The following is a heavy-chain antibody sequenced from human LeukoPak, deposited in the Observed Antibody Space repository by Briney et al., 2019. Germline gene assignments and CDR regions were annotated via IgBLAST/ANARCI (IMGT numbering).Heavy chain of an antibody. V-gene: IGHV4-34*01. D-gene: IGHD2-15*01. Sequence: SETLSLTCAVYGGSFSGYYWSWIRQPPGKGLEWIGEINHSGSTNYNPSLKSRVTISVDTSKNQFSLKLSSVTAADTAVYYCARGPPAVEDIAVVVAATRSSDSSASSDSSTRGFDYWGQGTLVTVSS. CDR3: ARGPPAVEDIAVVVAATRSSDSSASSDSSTRGFDY. J-gene: IGHJ4*02. CDR1: GGSFSGYY. CDR2: INHSGST.